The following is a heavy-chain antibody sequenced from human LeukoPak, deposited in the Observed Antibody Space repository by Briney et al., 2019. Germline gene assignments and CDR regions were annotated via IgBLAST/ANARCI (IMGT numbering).Heavy chain of an antibody. D-gene: IGHD5-12*01. V-gene: IGHV4-30-2*01. CDR3: ARDRVPGFSLDY. CDR2: IYHSGST. Sequence: SETLSLTCTVSGVSISSGGYYWSWIRQPPGKGLEWIGYIYHSGSTYYNPSLKSRVTISVDRSKSQFSLKLSSVTAADTAVYYCARDRVPGFSLDYWGQGTLVTVSS. J-gene: IGHJ4*02. CDR1: GVSISSGGYY.